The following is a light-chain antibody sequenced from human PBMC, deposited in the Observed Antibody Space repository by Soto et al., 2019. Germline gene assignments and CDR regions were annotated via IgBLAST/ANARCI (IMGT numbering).Light chain of an antibody. CDR2: ENN. V-gene: IGLV6-57*04. CDR3: QSYDSSNRV. CDR1: SGSIASNS. J-gene: IGLJ3*02. Sequence: NFTLTQPHSVSESPGKTVTISCTRGSGSIASNSVQWYQRRPGSAPTTVIYENNQRPSDVPDRFSGSIDSSSNSASLTLSGLKTEDEADYYCQSYDSSNRVFGGGTKLTVL.